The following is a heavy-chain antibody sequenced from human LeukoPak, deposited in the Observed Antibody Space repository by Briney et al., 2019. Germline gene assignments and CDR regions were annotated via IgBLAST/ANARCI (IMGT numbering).Heavy chain of an antibody. V-gene: IGHV3-23*01. CDR1: GFTFSSYA. J-gene: IGHJ4*02. CDR2: INGGGDSA. Sequence: GGSLRLSCAASGFTFSSYAMSWVRRAPGKGLEWVSSINGGGDSATYAGSVKGRFTISRDNSRNTVFLQVNSLRAEDTAVYYCAKGYSSTSYCLDYWGQGTLVTVSS. D-gene: IGHD2-2*01. CDR3: AKGYSSTSYCLDY.